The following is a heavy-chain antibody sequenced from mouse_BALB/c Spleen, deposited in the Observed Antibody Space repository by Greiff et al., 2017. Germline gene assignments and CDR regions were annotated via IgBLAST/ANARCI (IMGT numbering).Heavy chain of an antibody. CDR2: ISSGGST. Sequence: VQLKESGGGLVKPGGSLKLSCAASGFTFSSYAMSWVRQTPEKRLEWVASISSGGSTYYPDSVMGRFTISRDNARNILYLQMSSLRSEDTAMYYCAMIGAFTKASFDYWGQGTTLTVSA. CDR3: AMIGAFTKASFDY. J-gene: IGHJ2*01. V-gene: IGHV5-6-5*01. CDR1: GFTFSSYA. D-gene: IGHD1-2*01.